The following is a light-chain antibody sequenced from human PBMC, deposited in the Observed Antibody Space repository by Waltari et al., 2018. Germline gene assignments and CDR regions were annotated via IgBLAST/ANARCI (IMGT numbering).Light chain of an antibody. V-gene: IGLV1-47*01. CDR3: AAWDDSLSNFV. CDR1: SSNIGGNY. CDR2: KSN. J-gene: IGLJ1*01. Sequence: QSVLTQPPSASGTPGQKVTISCSGGSSNIGGNYVSWYQQLPGTAPKLLTYKSNQRPSGVPDRFSGSKSGTSASLAISGLRSEDEGHYYCAAWDDSLSNFVFGTGTKVTVL.